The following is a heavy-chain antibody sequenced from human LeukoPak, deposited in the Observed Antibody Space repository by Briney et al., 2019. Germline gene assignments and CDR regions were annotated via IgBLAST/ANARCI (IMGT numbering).Heavy chain of an antibody. CDR2: IYYSGST. Sequence: SETLSLTCTVSGGSISSSSYYWGWIRQPPGKGLEWIGSIYYSGSTYYNPSLKSRVTISVDTSKNQFSLKLSSVTAADTAVYYCARGTSGFGEFNFDYWGQGTLVTVSS. CDR3: ARGTSGFGEFNFDY. D-gene: IGHD3-10*01. V-gene: IGHV4-39*07. J-gene: IGHJ4*02. CDR1: GGSISSSSYY.